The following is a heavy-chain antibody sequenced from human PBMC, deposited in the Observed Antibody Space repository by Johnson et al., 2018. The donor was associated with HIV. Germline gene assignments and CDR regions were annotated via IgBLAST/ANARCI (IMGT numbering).Heavy chain of an antibody. CDR3: ARLSPAHAFDI. CDR1: GFTFSSYG. CDR2: ISHDGSNE. V-gene: IGHV3-30*19. J-gene: IGHJ3*02. Sequence: QVQLVESGGGVVQPGGSLRLSCAASGFTFSSYGMHWVRQAPGKGLEWVAVISHDGSNEYHADSVKGRFTISRDNSKNTLYLQMNSLRGDDTALFYCARLSPAHAFDIWGQGTMVTVSS. D-gene: IGHD5-12*01.